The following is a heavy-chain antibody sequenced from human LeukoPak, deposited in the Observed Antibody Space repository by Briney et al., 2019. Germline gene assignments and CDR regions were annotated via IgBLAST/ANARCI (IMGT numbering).Heavy chain of an antibody. Sequence: GGSLRLSCAASGFTFSSYGMHWVRQAPGKGLEWVAVISYDGSNKYYADSVKGRFTISRDNSKNTLYLQMNSLRAEDTAVYYCAKVRKWELQTMFDYWGQGTLVTVSS. CDR2: ISYDGSNK. D-gene: IGHD1-26*01. CDR1: GFTFSSYG. J-gene: IGHJ4*02. V-gene: IGHV3-30*18. CDR3: AKVRKWELQTMFDY.